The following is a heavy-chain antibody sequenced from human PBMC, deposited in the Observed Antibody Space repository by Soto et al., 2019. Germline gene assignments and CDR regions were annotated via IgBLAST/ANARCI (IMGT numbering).Heavy chain of an antibody. D-gene: IGHD2-21*02. Sequence: SETLSLTCAVSGASISSGGYSWSWIRQPPGKGLEWIGYIYHSGSAYNNPSLESRVTISADTSMNQFSLPLTSVTAADTAMYSCARGSTPENVTPWGPESRDTVSS. CDR3: ARGSTPENVTP. V-gene: IGHV4-30-2*05. J-gene: IGHJ5*02. CDR1: GASISSGGYS. CDR2: IYHSGSA.